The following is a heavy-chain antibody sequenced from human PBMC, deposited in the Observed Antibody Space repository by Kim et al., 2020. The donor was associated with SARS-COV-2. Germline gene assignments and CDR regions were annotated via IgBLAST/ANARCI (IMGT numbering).Heavy chain of an antibody. CDR1: GFTFSSYG. CDR3: AKVMGYSYGYPFDY. J-gene: IGHJ4*02. Sequence: GGSLRLSCAASGFTFSSYGMHWVRQAPGKGLEWVAVISYDGSNKYYADSVKGRFTISRDNSKNTLYLQMNSLRAEDTAVYYCAKVMGYSYGYPFDYWGQGTLVTVSS. D-gene: IGHD5-18*01. V-gene: IGHV3-30*18. CDR2: ISYDGSNK.